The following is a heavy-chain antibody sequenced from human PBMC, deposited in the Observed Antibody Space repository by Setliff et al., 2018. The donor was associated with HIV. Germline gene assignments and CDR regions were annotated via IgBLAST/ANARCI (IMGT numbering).Heavy chain of an antibody. J-gene: IGHJ3*02. CDR2: IGGSGSAI. CDR1: GGSISSNW. V-gene: IGHV3-48*03. CDR3: ARLWGFAADVFDI. D-gene: IGHD3-16*01. Sequence: LSLTCAVSGGSISSNWWSWVRQAPGKGLEWISYIGGSGSAIYYADSVKGRFTISRDNAKSSLYLQMNSLRAEDTAVYYCARLWGFAADVFDIWGQGTMVTVSS.